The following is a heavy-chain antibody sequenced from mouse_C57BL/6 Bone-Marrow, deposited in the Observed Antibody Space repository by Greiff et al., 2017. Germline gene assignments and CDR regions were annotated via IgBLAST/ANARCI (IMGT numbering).Heavy chain of an antibody. J-gene: IGHJ2*01. D-gene: IGHD1-1*01. CDR2: IDPENGDT. CDR1: GFNIKDDY. CDR3: ILYYYGSSYDY. Sequence: VQLQQSGAELVRPGASVKLSCTASGFNIKDDYMHWVKQRPEQGLEWIGWIDPENGDTEYASKFQGKATITADTSSNTAYLQLSSLTSEDTAVYYCILYYYGSSYDYWGQGTTLTVSS. V-gene: IGHV14-4*01.